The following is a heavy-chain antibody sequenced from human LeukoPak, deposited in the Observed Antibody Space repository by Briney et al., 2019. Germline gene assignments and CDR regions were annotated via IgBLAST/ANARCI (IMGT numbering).Heavy chain of an antibody. CDR3: AKDHFVTSVIDF. V-gene: IGHV3-23*01. J-gene: IGHJ4*02. CDR2: ISGSGGTT. CDR1: EFTFSSYA. Sequence: GGSLRLSCAASEFTFSSYAMNWVRQAPGKGPEWVSGISGSGGTTYYADSVKGRFTISRDNSKNTLYLQMNSLRAEDTAVYYCAKDHFVTSVIDFWGQGTLVTVSS. D-gene: IGHD4-11*01.